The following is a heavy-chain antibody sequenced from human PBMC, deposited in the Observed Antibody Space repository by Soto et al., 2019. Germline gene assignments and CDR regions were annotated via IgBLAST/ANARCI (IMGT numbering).Heavy chain of an antibody. CDR1: GGSISSSNW. J-gene: IGHJ4*02. Sequence: SETLSLTCAVSGGSISSSNWWSWVRQPPGKGLEWIGEIYHSGSTNYNPSLKSRVTISVDKSKNQFSLKLSSVTAADTAVYYCARDQRGYSYGFDYWGQGTLVTVS. CDR2: IYHSGST. V-gene: IGHV4-4*02. CDR3: ARDQRGYSYGFDY. D-gene: IGHD5-18*01.